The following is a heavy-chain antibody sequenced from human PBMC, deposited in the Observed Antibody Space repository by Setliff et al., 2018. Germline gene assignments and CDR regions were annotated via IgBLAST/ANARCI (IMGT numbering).Heavy chain of an antibody. CDR2: INTRTGEP. CDR1: GYNFITTG. V-gene: IGHV7-4-1*02. D-gene: IGHD6-13*01. J-gene: IGHJ4*02. CDR3: ATGSLAIAGTGH. Sequence: ASVKVSCKTSGYNFITTGISWVRQAPGQGLEWMGYINTRTGEPMYAQGFTGRFVFSLDPSVSTAYLEISSLKAEDTAHYYCATGSLAIAGTGHWGQGTLVTVS.